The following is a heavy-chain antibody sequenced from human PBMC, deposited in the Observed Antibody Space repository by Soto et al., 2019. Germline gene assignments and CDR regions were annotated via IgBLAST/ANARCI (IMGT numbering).Heavy chain of an antibody. J-gene: IGHJ6*02. CDR1: GGATSSNNW. D-gene: IGHD2-15*01. CDR2: SYHSVST. Sequence: PSESLSRTCAVSGGATSSNNWWSWVRQPPVKVREWSGESYHSVSTNYNPSLKSRVTISVDKYKNQFSLKLSYVTAADTAVYYCARHSPFYFYGMVVWGQGTTVTV. V-gene: IGHV4-4*02. CDR3: ARHSPFYFYGMVV.